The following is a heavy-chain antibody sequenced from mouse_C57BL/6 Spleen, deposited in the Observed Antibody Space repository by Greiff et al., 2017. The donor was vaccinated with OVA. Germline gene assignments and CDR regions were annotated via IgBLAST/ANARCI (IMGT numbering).Heavy chain of an antibody. CDR2: INPNNGGT. CDR1: GYTFTDYY. D-gene: IGHD4-1*01. Sequence: EVQLQQSGPELVKPGASVKISCKASGYTFTDYYMNWVKQSHGKSLEWIGDINPNNGGTSSNQKFKGKATLSVYKSSSTAYMELRSLTSEDSAFYFCARSCPNGIYFDSWGPGTTLTVSS. J-gene: IGHJ2*01. CDR3: ARSCPNGIYFDS. V-gene: IGHV1-26*01.